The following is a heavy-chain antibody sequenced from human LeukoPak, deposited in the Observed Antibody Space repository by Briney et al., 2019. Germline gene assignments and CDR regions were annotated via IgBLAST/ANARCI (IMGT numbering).Heavy chain of an antibody. CDR2: ISGSGGST. D-gene: IGHD5-18*01. J-gene: IGHJ3*02. CDR3: AKEIGPNVDTAMGDAFDI. Sequence: GGSLRLSCAASGFTFSSYAMSWVRQAPGKGLEWVSAISGSGGSTYYADSVKGRFTISRDNSKNTLYLQMNSLRAEDTAVYYRAKEIGPNVDTAMGDAFDIWGQGTMVTVSS. V-gene: IGHV3-23*01. CDR1: GFTFSSYA.